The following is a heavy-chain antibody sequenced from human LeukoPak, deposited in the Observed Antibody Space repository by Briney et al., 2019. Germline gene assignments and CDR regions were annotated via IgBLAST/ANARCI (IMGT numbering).Heavy chain of an antibody. V-gene: IGHV1-69*05. CDR2: IIPIFGTA. J-gene: IGHJ4*02. CDR3: ARSVQRYCSGGSCYSNFSPRDY. CDR1: GGTFSSYA. D-gene: IGHD2-15*01. Sequence: ASVKVSCKASGGTFSSYAISWVRQAPGQGLEWMGRIIPIFGTANYAQKFQGRVTITTDESTSTAYMELSRLRSDDTAVYYCARSVQRYCSGGSCYSNFSPRDYWGQGTLVTVSS.